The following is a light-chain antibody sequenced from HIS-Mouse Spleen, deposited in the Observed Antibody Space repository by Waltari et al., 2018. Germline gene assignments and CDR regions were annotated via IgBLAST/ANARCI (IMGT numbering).Light chain of an antibody. V-gene: IGLV2-23*01. J-gene: IGLJ3*02. CDR2: EGS. Sequence: QSALPQPAAVSGSPGQSITTSSTGTSPDVGAYNLFSWYQQHPGKAPKLMIYEGSKRPSGVSNLFSGSKSGNTAFLTISGLQAEDEADYYCCSYAVSSTWVFGGGTKLTVL. CDR3: CSYAVSSTWV. CDR1: SPDVGAYNL.